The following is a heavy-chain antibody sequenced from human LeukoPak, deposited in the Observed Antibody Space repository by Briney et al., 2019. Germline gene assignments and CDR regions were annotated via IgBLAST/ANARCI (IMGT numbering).Heavy chain of an antibody. Sequence: SETLSLTCTVSGGSISSYYWSWIRQPAGKGLEWIGRIYTSGSTNYNPSLKSRVTMSVDTSKNQFSLKLSSVTAADTAVYYCARSGRGYSYGSAGHDAFDIWGQGTMVTVSS. CDR2: IYTSGST. V-gene: IGHV4-4*07. CDR1: GGSISSYY. CDR3: ARSGRGYSYGSAGHDAFDI. D-gene: IGHD5-18*01. J-gene: IGHJ3*02.